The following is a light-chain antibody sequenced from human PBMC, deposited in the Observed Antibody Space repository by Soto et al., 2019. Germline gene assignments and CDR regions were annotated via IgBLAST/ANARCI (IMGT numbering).Light chain of an antibody. Sequence: EIVLTQSPGTLSLSPGDRATLSCRANQSVSSSYLAWYQQKPGQAPRLLIYGASSRATGIPDRFSGSGSGTDFTLTISRLEPEDFAVYYCQQYGSSPLWAFGQGTKVDIK. CDR2: GAS. V-gene: IGKV3-20*01. CDR3: QQYGSSPLWA. J-gene: IGKJ1*01. CDR1: QSVSSSY.